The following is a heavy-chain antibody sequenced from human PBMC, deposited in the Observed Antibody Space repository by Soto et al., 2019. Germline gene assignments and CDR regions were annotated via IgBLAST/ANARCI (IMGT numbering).Heavy chain of an antibody. J-gene: IGHJ4*02. CDR1: GGSFSGYY. CDR2: INHSGST. D-gene: IGHD1-7*01. CDR3: AGGIGSGTTHIFDY. Sequence: SETLSLTCAVYGGSFSGYYWSWIRQPPGKGLEWIGEINHSGSTNYNPSLKSRVTISVDTSKNQFSLKLSSVTAADTAVYYCAGGIGSGTTHIFDYWGQGTPVTVSS. V-gene: IGHV4-34*01.